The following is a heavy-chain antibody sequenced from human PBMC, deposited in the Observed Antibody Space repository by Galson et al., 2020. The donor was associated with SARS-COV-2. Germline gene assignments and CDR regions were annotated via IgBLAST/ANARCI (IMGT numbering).Heavy chain of an antibody. V-gene: IGHV3-23*01. CDR3: AKRYSGSRYWYFDL. J-gene: IGHJ2*01. Sequence: GGSLRLSCAASGFTFSSYAMSWVRQSPGKGLEWVPLIRASGSDTFYADSVKGRFTISRDNYRYTLFLQMDSLRAEDTAVYYCAKRYSGSRYWYFDLWGRGTLVTVSS. D-gene: IGHD1-26*01. CDR1: GFTFSSYA. CDR2: IRASGSDT.